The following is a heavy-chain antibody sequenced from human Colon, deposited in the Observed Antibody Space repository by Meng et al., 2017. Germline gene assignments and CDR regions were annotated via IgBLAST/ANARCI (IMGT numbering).Heavy chain of an antibody. Sequence: VHLQVSRPGLVMPSENLSLTCTVSGGSVTITGYYWSWIRQSPGKGLEWIGYIYYTGTTNYNPSLKSRVTISVDTSKNQFSLKLSSVTPADTAVYFCARDNLLTSGSRFCFDYWGQGALVTVSS. J-gene: IGHJ4*02. CDR1: GGSVTITGYY. CDR3: ARDNLLTSGSRFCFDY. V-gene: IGHV4-61*08. D-gene: IGHD6-19*01. CDR2: IYYTGTT.